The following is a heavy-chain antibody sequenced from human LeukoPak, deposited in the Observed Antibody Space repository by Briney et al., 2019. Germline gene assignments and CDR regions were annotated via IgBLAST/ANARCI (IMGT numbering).Heavy chain of an antibody. Sequence: PGGSLRLSCAASGFTFSSYGMHWVRQAPGKGLEWVAFIRYDGSNKYYADSVKGRFTISRDNSKNTLYLQMNSLRAEDTAVYYCAKGYSYGDPYFDYWGQGTLVTVSS. CDR2: IRYDGSNK. D-gene: IGHD5-18*01. J-gene: IGHJ4*02. V-gene: IGHV3-30*02. CDR3: AKGYSYGDPYFDY. CDR1: GFTFSSYG.